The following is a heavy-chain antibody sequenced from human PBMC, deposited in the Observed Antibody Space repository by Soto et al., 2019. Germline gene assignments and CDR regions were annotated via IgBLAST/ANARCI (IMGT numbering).Heavy chain of an antibody. CDR3: ARVNTTLVDHFDC. V-gene: IGHV3-33*01. J-gene: IGHJ4*02. CDR2: IWYDGSNK. D-gene: IGHD5-18*01. CDR1: GFTFSSYG. Sequence: GGSLRLSCAASGFTFSSYGMHWVRQAPGKGLEWVAVIWYDGSNKYYADSVKGRFTTSRDKSKNTLYLHMNGLRVEDTAVYYCARVNTTLVDHFDCWGQGTLVTVSS.